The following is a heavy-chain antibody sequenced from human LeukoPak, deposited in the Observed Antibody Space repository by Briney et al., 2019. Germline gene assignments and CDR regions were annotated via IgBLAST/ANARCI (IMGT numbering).Heavy chain of an antibody. CDR1: GYTFTGYS. D-gene: IGHD3-3*01. CDR3: ARAFSSGYLF. V-gene: IGHV1-2*07. J-gene: IGHJ4*02. CDR2: INPNTGAT. Sequence: ASVKVSCKASGYTFTGYSIHWVRQAPGQGLEWMGWINPNTGATYYAHKFQGRVTMTRDTSISTAYMELSRLRSDDTAVYYCARAFSSGYLFWGQGTLVTVSS.